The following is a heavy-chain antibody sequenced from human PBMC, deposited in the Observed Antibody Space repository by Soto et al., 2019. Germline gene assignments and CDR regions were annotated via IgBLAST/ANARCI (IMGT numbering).Heavy chain of an antibody. J-gene: IGHJ6*02. Sequence: SETLSLTCAVCGGSFSGYYWSWIRQPPGKGLEWIREINHSGSTNSNPSLKSRVAISVDTCKNQSSLKLRYVTAADMDAYYCARGRATSYYSAGMDVWGQGTTVTVSS. CDR3: ARGRATSYYSAGMDV. V-gene: IGHV4-34*01. CDR2: INHSGST. CDR1: GGSFSGYY. D-gene: IGHD2-15*01.